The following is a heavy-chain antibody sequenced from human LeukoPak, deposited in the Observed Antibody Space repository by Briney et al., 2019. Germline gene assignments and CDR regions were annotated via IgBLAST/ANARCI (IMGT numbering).Heavy chain of an antibody. CDR1: GYTFTSYY. J-gene: IGHJ5*02. CDR2: INPSGGST. CDR3: ARTLTLPNWFDP. Sequence: ASVKVSCKASGYTFTSYYLHWARQAPGQGLEWMGIINPSGGSTSYAQKFQGRVTMTRDTSTSTVYMELSSLRSEDTAVYYCARTLTLPNWFDPWGQGTLVTVSS. D-gene: IGHD2-21*02. V-gene: IGHV1-46*01.